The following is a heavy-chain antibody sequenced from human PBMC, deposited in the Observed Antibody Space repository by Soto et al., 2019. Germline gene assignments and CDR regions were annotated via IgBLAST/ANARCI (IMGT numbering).Heavy chain of an antibody. CDR1: GGSISSIDYV. Sequence: SDTLSLSCSVSGGSISSIDYVWSWIRQPPGKGLEWIGFIYHTGTTYYNPSLRSRVTMSIDTSKSQFSMKLNSVTAADTAVYYCARVMAAMQNWLDPWGQGTLVTVSS. D-gene: IGHD2-2*01. J-gene: IGHJ5*02. CDR2: IYHTGTT. V-gene: IGHV4-30-4*02. CDR3: ARVMAAMQNWLDP.